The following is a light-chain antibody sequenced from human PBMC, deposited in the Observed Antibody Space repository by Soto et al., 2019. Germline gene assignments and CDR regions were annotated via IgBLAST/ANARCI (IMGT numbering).Light chain of an antibody. V-gene: IGKV3-15*01. CDR3: QQSNNWPRT. CDR1: QRVSSD. CDR2: GAS. J-gene: IGKJ2*01. Sequence: EIVMTQSPATLSVSPGERATLSCRASQRVSSDLAWYQQKPGQAPRLLIYGASTRATGIPARFSGSGSGTEFTLTISSLQSEDFAVYYCQQSNNWPRTFGQGTKLEIK.